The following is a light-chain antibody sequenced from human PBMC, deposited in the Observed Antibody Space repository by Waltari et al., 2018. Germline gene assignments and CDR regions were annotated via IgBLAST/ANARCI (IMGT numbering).Light chain of an antibody. CDR1: QSVSSN. J-gene: IGKJ3*01. CDR3: QQYNNWPRV. V-gene: IGKV3-15*01. Sequence: EIVMTQSPATLSVSPGERATLSCRASQSVSSNLVWYQQKPGQAPRLLIDDAATRATGIPARFSGSGSGTEFTLTISSLQSEDFAVYHCQQYNNWPRVFGPGTKVDIK. CDR2: DAA.